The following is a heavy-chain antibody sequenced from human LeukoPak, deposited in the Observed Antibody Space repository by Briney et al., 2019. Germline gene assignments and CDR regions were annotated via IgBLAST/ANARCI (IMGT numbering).Heavy chain of an antibody. CDR3: ARHYCSSTSCYYFDY. CDR1: GFTFSDYY. J-gene: IGHJ4*02. Sequence: GGSLRLSCAASGFTFSDYYMSWIRQAPGKGLEWVSYISSSGSTIYYADSVKGRFTISRDNAKNSLYLQMNSLRAEDTAVYYCARHYCSSTSCYYFDYWGQGTLVTVSS. D-gene: IGHD2-2*01. V-gene: IGHV3-11*01. CDR2: ISSSGSTI.